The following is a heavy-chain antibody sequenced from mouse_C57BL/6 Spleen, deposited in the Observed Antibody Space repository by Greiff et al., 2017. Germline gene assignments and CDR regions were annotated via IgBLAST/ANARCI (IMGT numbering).Heavy chain of an antibody. CDR2: IDPSDSYT. Sequence: QVQLKQPGAELVKPGASVKLSCKASGYTFTSYWMQWVKQRPGQGLEWIGEIDPSDSYTNYNQKFKGKATLTVDTSSSTAYMQLSSLTSEDSAVYYCARPLDSSGDGWFAYWGQGTLVTVSA. J-gene: IGHJ3*01. CDR1: GYTFTSYW. V-gene: IGHV1-50*01. CDR3: ARPLDSSGDGWFAY. D-gene: IGHD3-2*02.